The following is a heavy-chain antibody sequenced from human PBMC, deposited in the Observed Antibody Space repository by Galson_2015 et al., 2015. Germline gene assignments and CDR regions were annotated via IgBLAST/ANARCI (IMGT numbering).Heavy chain of an antibody. V-gene: IGHV6-1*01. CDR3: ARGWGISMVRGLPYYLDS. D-gene: IGHD3-10*01. CDR1: GDSVSSTSAT. Sequence: CAISGDSVSSTSATWNWIRQSPSRGLEWLGRTYYKSKYYNDYAVSVRSRIAINPDTSENQFSLQLSSVTPEDTAVYYCARGWGISMVRGLPYYLDSWSQGTLVTVSS. J-gene: IGHJ4*02. CDR2: TYYKSKYYN.